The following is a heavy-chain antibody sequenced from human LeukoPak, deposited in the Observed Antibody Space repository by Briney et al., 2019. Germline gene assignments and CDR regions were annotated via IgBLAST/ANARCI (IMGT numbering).Heavy chain of an antibody. CDR1: GYTFTSYG. J-gene: IGHJ4*02. CDR3: ARAVVPAARYYFDY. V-gene: IGHV1-69*13. CDR2: IIPIFGTA. Sequence: SVKVSCKASGYTFTSYGISWVRQAPGQGLEWMGGIIPIFGTANYAQKFQGRVTITADESTSTAYMELSSLRSEDTAVYYCARAVVPAARYYFDYWGQGTLVTVSS. D-gene: IGHD2-2*01.